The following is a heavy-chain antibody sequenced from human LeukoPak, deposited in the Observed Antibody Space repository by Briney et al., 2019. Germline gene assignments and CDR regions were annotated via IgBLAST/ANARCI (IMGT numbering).Heavy chain of an antibody. CDR3: SGGIDGSGSMLDY. CDR2: INSDGSST. CDR1: GFTFSSYW. V-gene: IGHV3-74*01. Sequence: PGGSLRLSCAASGFTFSSYWMHWVRQAPGKGLVWVSRINSDGSSTSYADSVKGRFTISRDNAKNTLYLQMNSLRAEDTAVYYCSGGIDGSGSMLDYWGQGTLVTVSS. D-gene: IGHD1-26*01. J-gene: IGHJ4*02.